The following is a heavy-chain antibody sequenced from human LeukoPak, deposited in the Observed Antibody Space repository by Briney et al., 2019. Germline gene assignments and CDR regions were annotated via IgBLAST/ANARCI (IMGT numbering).Heavy chain of an antibody. CDR3: AKDTLHFDY. Sequence: GGSLRLSCAASGFTFSSYWMSWVRQAPGKGLEWVANIKQDGSEKYYVDSVKGRFTISRDNSKNTLYLQMNSLRAEDTAVYYCAKDTLHFDYWGQGTLVTVSS. V-gene: IGHV3-7*03. CDR1: GFTFSSYW. J-gene: IGHJ4*02. CDR2: IKQDGSEK.